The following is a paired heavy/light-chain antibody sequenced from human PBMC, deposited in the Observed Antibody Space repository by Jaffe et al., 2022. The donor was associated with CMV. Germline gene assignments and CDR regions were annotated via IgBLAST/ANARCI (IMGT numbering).Heavy chain of an antibody. CDR1: GFKFTNYV. J-gene: IGHJ4*02. CDR3: VKSYGRDDK. D-gene: IGHD3-10*01. Sequence: EEQLLESGGGLAQPGGSLRLSCAGSGFKFTNYVISWVRQAPGKGLEWVSGISVSGTSVYYADFVKGRFTVSRDNSEKTVSLQLNSLRAEDTAVYFCVKSYGRDDKWGRGTRVTVSS. CDR2: ISVSGTSV. V-gene: IGHV3-23*01.
Light chain of an antibody. CDR1: QGVGNR. CDR3: QQYESYPLT. V-gene: IGKV1-16*01. J-gene: IGKJ4*01. Sequence: DIQMTQSPSSLSASVGDRVTITCRASQGVGNRLMWFQQKPGQAPKSLTYDAYSLQSGVPSRFSGGGSGTDFALTISSLQPEDFATYYCQQYESYPLTFGGGTKVEIK. CDR2: DAY.